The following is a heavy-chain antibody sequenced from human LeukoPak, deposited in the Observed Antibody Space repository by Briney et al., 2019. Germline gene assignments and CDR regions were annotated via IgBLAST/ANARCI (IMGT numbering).Heavy chain of an antibody. CDR1: GFTFSSYG. D-gene: IGHD1-1*01. Sequence: GGTLRLSCAASGFTFSSYGMSWVRQAPGKGLEWVSAISGSGGSTYYADSVKGRFTISRDNAKNSLYLQMNSLRAEDTALYYCARVAWKNYYYYMDVWGKGTTVTVSS. J-gene: IGHJ6*03. V-gene: IGHV3-23*01. CDR2: ISGSGGST. CDR3: ARVAWKNYYYYMDV.